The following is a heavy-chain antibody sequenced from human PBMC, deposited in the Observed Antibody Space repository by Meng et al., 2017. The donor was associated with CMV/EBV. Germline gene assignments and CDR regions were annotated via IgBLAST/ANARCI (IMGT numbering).Heavy chain of an antibody. D-gene: IGHD2-2*03. CDR3: ARDLDIVVVPAAYAEGDYGMDV. V-gene: IGHV3-11*01. CDR2: ISSSGSTI. J-gene: IGHJ6*02. Sequence: GESLKISCAASGFTFSDYYMCWIRQAPGKGLEWVSYISSSGSTIYYADSVKGRFTISRDNAKNSLYLQMNSLRAEDTAVYYCARDLDIVVVPAAYAEGDYGMDVWGQGTTVTVSS. CDR1: GFTFSDYY.